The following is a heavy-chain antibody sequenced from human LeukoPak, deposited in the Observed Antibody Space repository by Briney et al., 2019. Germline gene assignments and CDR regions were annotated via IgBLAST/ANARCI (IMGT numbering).Heavy chain of an antibody. CDR2: VYFSGST. D-gene: IGHD3-10*01. J-gene: IGHJ5*02. Sequence: SETLSLTCTVSGGSISSSSNYWGWIRQPPGKGLEWIGSVYFSGSTYYNPSLKSRVTISLVTSKNHFSLKLRSVTAADTAVYYCARLGSTWFGGGDWFDPWGQGTLVTVSS. V-gene: IGHV4-39*02. CDR3: ARLGSTWFGGGDWFDP. CDR1: GGSISSSSNY.